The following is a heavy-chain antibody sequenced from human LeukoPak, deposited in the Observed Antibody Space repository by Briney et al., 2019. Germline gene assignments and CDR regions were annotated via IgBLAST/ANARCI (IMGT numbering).Heavy chain of an antibody. V-gene: IGHV5-10-1*01. CDR3: ARLVTGDPDY. D-gene: IGHD7-27*01. CDR2: IDPSDSYT. Sequence: GESLKISCKASGYRFISNRISWGRQMPGKGLEWMGNIDPSDSYTNYSPSFQGHVTLSADKTISTAYLQWSSCKASDTAMYYCARLVTGDPDYWGQGTLVTVSS. CDR1: GYRFISNR. J-gene: IGHJ4*02.